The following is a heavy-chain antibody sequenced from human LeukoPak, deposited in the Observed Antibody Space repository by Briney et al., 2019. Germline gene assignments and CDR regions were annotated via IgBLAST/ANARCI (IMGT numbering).Heavy chain of an antibody. Sequence: PGASLRLSCAASGFIFSSYAMSWVRQAPGKGLEWVSAITGSGGSTYYADSVKGRFTISRDNSKNTLYLQMNSLRAEDTAVYYCAKWGDYDILTGYYVSDYWGQGTLVTVSS. CDR3: AKWGDYDILTGYYVSDY. CDR2: ITGSGGST. V-gene: IGHV3-23*01. J-gene: IGHJ4*02. D-gene: IGHD3-9*01. CDR1: GFIFSSYA.